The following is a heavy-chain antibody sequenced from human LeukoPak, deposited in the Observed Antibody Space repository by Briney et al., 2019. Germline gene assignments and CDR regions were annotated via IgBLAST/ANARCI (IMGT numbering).Heavy chain of an antibody. CDR2: INSNGGIT. J-gene: IGHJ4*02. CDR1: GFNSISYA. D-gene: IGHD6-6*01. CDR3: VKAEAARLDY. Sequence: GGSLRLSCSASGFNSISYAMHLLRQAPGKGLEYVSAINSNGGITFYADSMKGRFTISRDDSKNTLYLQMSGLRAEDTAIYYCVKAEAARLDYWGQGTLVTVSS. V-gene: IGHV3-64D*09.